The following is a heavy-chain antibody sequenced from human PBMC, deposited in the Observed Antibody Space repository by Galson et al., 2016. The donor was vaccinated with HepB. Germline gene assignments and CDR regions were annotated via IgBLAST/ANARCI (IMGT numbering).Heavy chain of an antibody. V-gene: IGHV4-39*01. D-gene: IGHD2-21*02. CDR2: ISYAGKT. CDR1: GDSISSSSYY. CDR3: ARLGWVTARFDP. Sequence: ETLSLTCAVFGDSISSSSYYWAWIRQPPGKGLEWIGSISYAGKTFYTPSLKDRVTISVDKSKNQFSLSLNSVTAADTAMYYCARLGWVTARFDPWGQGTLVTVSS. J-gene: IGHJ5*02.